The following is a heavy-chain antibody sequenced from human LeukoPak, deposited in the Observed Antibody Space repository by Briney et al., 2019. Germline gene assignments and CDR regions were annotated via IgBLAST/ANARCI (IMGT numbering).Heavy chain of an antibody. CDR3: AREAASGNYYIEY. J-gene: IGHJ4*02. Sequence: GGSLRLSCAASGFTFNCCSMSWVRQAPGKGLEWVSSISTSSTYIYYADSVKGRFTMSRDNAKNSVYLQMNSLGAEDTAVYYCAREAASGNYYIEYWGQGTLVTVSS. CDR1: GFTFNCCS. CDR2: ISTSSTYI. D-gene: IGHD3-10*01. V-gene: IGHV3-21*01.